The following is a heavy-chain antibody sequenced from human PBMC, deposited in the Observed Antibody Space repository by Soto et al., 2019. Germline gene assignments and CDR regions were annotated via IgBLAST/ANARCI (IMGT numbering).Heavy chain of an antibody. CDR3: ARAIMTTVTKPGRPFRTSRSQRHNWFDP. CDR1: GGSISSSSYY. V-gene: IGHV4-39*01. D-gene: IGHD4-17*01. J-gene: IGHJ5*01. CDR2: TYYSGST. Sequence: PSETLSLTCTVSGGSISSSSYYWGWIRQPPGKGLEWIGSTYYSGSTYYNPSLKSRVTISVDTSKNQFSLKLSSVTAADTAVYFCARAIMTTVTKPGRPFRTSRSQRHNWFDPWGQGTLVTVSS.